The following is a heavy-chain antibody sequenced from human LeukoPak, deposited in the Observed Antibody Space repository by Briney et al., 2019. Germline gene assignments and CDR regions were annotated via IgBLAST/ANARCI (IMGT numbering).Heavy chain of an antibody. Sequence: ASVKVSCKASGGTFSSYAISWVRQAPGQGLEWMGGIIPIFGTANYAQKFQGRVTITTDESTSTAYMELSGLRSEDTAVYYCARDHCSSTSCYSGWFDPWGQGTLVTVSS. CDR2: IIPIFGTA. V-gene: IGHV1-69*05. CDR1: GGTFSSYA. J-gene: IGHJ5*02. CDR3: ARDHCSSTSCYSGWFDP. D-gene: IGHD2-2*02.